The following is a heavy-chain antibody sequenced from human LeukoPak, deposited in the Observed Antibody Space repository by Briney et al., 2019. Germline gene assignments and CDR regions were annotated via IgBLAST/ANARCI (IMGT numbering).Heavy chain of an antibody. V-gene: IGHV2-5*01. J-gene: IGHJ1*01. CDR1: GFSLSTSGVG. D-gene: IGHD2-2*01. Sequence: SGPTLVNPTQTLTLTCTFSGFSLSTSGVGVGWIRQPPGKALEWLALIYWNDDKRYSPSLKSRLTITKDTSKNQVVLTMTNMDPVDTATYYCAHRGCSSTSCQQAEYFQHWGQGTLVTVSS. CDR2: IYWNDDK. CDR3: AHRGCSSTSCQQAEYFQH.